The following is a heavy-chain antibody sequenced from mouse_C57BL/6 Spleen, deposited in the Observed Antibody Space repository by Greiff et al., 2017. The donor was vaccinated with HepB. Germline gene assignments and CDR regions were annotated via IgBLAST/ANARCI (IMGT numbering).Heavy chain of an antibody. D-gene: IGHD2-1*01. J-gene: IGHJ4*01. CDR2: IWSGGST. CDR3: LLSVGYYAMDY. V-gene: IGHV2-2*01. Sequence: VKLVESGPGLVQPSQSLSITCTVSGFSLTSYGVHWVRQSPGKGLEWLGVIWSGGSTDYNAAFISRLSLSKDNSKSQVFFKMNSLQADDTAIYYCLLSVGYYAMDYWGQGTSVTVSS. CDR1: GFSLTSYG.